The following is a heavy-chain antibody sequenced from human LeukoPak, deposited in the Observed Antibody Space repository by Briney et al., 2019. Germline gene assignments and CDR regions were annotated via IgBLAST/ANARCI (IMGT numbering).Heavy chain of an antibody. Sequence: GGSLRLSCAASGFTFSSYGMHWVRQAPGKGLEWVAVIWYDGSNKYYADSVKGRFTISRDNSKNTLYLQMNSLRAEDTAVYYCAKQVYYYGSPDYWGQGTLVTVSS. CDR3: AKQVYYYGSPDY. CDR1: GFTFSSYG. V-gene: IGHV3-33*06. CDR2: IWYDGSNK. D-gene: IGHD3-10*01. J-gene: IGHJ4*02.